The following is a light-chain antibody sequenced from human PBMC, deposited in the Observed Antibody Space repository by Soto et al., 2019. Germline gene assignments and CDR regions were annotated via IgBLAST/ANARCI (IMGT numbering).Light chain of an antibody. CDR3: QQYGSSPPT. Sequence: EIVLTQSPGTLSLSPGERATLSCRASQSISSSYLAWYQQKPGQAPGLLIFGASSRATGTPDRFSGSGSGTDFTLTNSRLEPEDFAVYYCQQYGSSPPTFGQGTKVEIK. CDR2: GAS. CDR1: QSISSSY. V-gene: IGKV3-20*01. J-gene: IGKJ1*01.